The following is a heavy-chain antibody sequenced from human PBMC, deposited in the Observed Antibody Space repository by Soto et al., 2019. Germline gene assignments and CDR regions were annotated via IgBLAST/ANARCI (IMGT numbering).Heavy chain of an antibody. V-gene: IGHV1-69*13. CDR2: IIPIFGTA. D-gene: IGHD5-18*01. J-gene: IGHJ6*02. CDR3: ARVDTDYYYYGMDV. Sequence: ASVKVSCKASGGTFSSYAISWVRQAPGQGLEWMGGIIPIFGTANYAQKFQGRVTITADESTSTAYMELSSLRSEDTAVYYCARVDTDYYYYGMDVWGQGTTVTVSS. CDR1: GGTFSSYA.